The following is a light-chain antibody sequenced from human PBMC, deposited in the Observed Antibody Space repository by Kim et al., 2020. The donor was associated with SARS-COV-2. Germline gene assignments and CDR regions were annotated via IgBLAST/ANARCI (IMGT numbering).Light chain of an antibody. V-gene: IGLV3-21*04. J-gene: IGLJ1*01. CDR1: NIGSKS. CDR3: QVWDSSSDHLYV. Sequence: YELTQPPSVSVAPGKTARITCGGNNIGSKSVHWYQQKPGQAPVLVIYYDSDRPSGIPERFSGSNSGNTATLTISRVEAGDEADYYCQVWDSSSDHLYVFGTGTKVTVL. CDR2: YDS.